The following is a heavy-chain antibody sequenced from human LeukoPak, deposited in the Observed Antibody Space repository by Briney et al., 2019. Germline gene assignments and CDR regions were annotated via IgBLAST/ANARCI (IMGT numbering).Heavy chain of an antibody. CDR3: ARYAIVVVPAAFWYFDL. J-gene: IGHJ2*01. CDR2: IYYSGST. CDR1: GGSISSSSYY. Sequence: SETLSLTCTVSGGSISSSSYYWGWIRQPPGKGLEWIGSIYYSGSTYYNPSLKSRVTISVDTSKNQFSLKLSSVTAADTAVYYCARYAIVVVPAAFWYFDLWGRGTLVTVSS. D-gene: IGHD2-2*01. V-gene: IGHV4-39*01.